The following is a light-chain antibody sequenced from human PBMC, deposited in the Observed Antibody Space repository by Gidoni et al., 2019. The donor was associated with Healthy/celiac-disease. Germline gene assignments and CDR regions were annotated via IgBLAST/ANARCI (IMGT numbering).Light chain of an antibody. CDR2: WAS. J-gene: IGKJ2*03. CDR3: QQYYSTPYS. CDR1: QSVLYSSNNKNY. Sequence: DIVMTQSPDSLAVSLGERATINCKSSQSVLYSSNNKNYLAWYQQKPGQPPKLLIYWASTRESGVPDRFSCSGSGTDFTLTISSLQAEDVAVYYCQQYYSTPYSFGQGTKLDIK. V-gene: IGKV4-1*01.